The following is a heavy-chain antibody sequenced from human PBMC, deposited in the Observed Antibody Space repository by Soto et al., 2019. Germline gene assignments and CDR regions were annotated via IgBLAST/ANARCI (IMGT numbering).Heavy chain of an antibody. J-gene: IGHJ4*02. Sequence: QVQLVESGGGVVQPGRSPRLSCAASGFIFSSYVMHWVRQAPGKGLEWVAVISYDGSNIKYADSVKGRFTISRDNSKNTLYLQMNSLRAEDTAMYYCARDIGYNRCIDYWGQGTLVTVSS. CDR3: ARDIGYNRCIDY. D-gene: IGHD6-13*01. CDR2: ISYDGSNI. CDR1: GFIFSSYV. V-gene: IGHV3-30-3*01.